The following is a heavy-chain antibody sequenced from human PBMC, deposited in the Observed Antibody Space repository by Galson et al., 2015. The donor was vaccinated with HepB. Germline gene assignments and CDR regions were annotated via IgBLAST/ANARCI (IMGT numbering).Heavy chain of an antibody. D-gene: IGHD4-17*01. CDR2: IWNDGSNQ. Sequence: SLRLSCAASGFPFSSYGMHWVRQAPGKGLEWEAFIWNDGSNQYYEDSVKGRFTISRDNSKNTLYLQMNSLRAEDTAVYYCARHYGDYVGGTFDIWGQGTVVTVSS. CDR1: GFPFSSYG. CDR3: ARHYGDYVGGTFDI. V-gene: IGHV3-33*01. J-gene: IGHJ3*02.